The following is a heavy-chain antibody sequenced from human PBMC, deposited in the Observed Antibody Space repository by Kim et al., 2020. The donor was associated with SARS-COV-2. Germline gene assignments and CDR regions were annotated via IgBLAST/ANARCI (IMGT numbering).Heavy chain of an antibody. J-gene: IGHJ4*01. CDR3: ARDSVMTPIGTLDY. D-gene: IGHD3-16*01. V-gene: IGHV4-39*07. CDR1: GDSIDSNNNY. Sequence: SETLSLTCSVSGDSIDSNNNYWGWIRQSPGKGLEWIGSISYSGSAFYIPSLKSRVTISIDTSKNHFSLRLTSVTAADTAVYYCARDSVMTPIGTLDYWG. CDR2: ISYSGSA.